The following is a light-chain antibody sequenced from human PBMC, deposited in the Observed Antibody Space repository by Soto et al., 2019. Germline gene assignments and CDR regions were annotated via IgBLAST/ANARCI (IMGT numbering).Light chain of an antibody. V-gene: IGKV3-20*01. CDR2: GTS. J-gene: IGKJ2*01. CDR3: QEYGRSPYT. Sequence: EIVLTQSPGTLSLSPGERATLSCRASENVATSYLGWYQQKPGQAPRLLISGTSTRATGIPDRFSGAGSGTDFILTISRLQPEDSAISFCQEYGRSPYTFGLGTKLEIK. CDR1: ENVATSY.